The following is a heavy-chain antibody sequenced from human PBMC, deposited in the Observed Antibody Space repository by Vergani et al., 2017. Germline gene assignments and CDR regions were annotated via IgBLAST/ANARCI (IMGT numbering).Heavy chain of an antibody. V-gene: IGHV1-69*18. CDR3: AREGAVGYCSGGSCDEDYYDGMDV. CDR2: IIPIFGTA. D-gene: IGHD2-15*01. J-gene: IGHJ6*02. Sequence: QVQLVQSGAEVKKPGASVKVSCKASGGTFSSYAISWVRQAPGQGLEWMGRIIPIFGTANYAQKFQGRVTITADESTSTAYMELSSLRSGETAVYYCAREGAVGYCSGGSCDEDYYDGMDVWGQGTTVTVSS. CDR1: GGTFSSYA.